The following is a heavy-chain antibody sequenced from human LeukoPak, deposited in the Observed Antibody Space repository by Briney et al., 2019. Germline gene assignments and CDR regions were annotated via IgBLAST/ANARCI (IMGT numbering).Heavy chain of an antibody. D-gene: IGHD1-26*01. V-gene: IGHV1-18*01. CDR1: GYTFTSYG. CDR2: ISACNGNT. CDR3: ARGGEIVGATTWSDY. J-gene: IGHJ4*02. Sequence: ASVKVSCKASGYTFTSYGISWVRQAPGQGLEWMGWISACNGNTNYAQKLQGRVTMTTDTSTSTAYMELRSLRSDDTAVYYCARGGEIVGATTWSDYWGQGTLVTVSS.